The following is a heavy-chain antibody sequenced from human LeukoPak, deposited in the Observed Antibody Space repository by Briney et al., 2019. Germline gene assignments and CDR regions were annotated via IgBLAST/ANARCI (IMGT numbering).Heavy chain of an antibody. D-gene: IGHD3/OR15-3a*01. V-gene: IGHV4-59*11. CDR3: AGAGRTSDFPLVVARDHFDL. CDR2: IFHSGST. CDR1: GGSINSHY. Sequence: KPSETLSLTCSVSGGSINSHYWSWIRQPPGKGLEWIGYIFHSGSTNYNSSLKSRVTISVDTSKNHFSLKLTSVTAADTALYYCAGAGRTSDFPLVVARDHFDLWGQGSQVTVSS. J-gene: IGHJ4*02.